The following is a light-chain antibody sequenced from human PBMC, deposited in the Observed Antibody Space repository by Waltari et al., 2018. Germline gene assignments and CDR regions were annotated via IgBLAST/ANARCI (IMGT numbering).Light chain of an antibody. CDR3: QHYVRLPAT. V-gene: IGKV3-20*01. J-gene: IGKJ1*01. Sequence: ELVLTPSPGTLSLSPGQRATLSCWASQSVSRALVWYQQKPGQSTRLLIYGAATRAPGIPDRFSGSGSGTGFSLPINRLEPEDLAVYYCQHYVRLPATFGQGTKVEI. CDR2: GAA. CDR1: QSVSRA.